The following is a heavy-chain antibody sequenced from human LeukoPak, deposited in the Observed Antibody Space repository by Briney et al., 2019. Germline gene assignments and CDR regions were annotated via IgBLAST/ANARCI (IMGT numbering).Heavy chain of an antibody. Sequence: SETLSLTCTVSGGSISSHYRSWIRQPPGKGLEWIGYIYYSGSTYYNPSLRSRVTISVDTSKNQFSLKLSSVTAADTAVYYCARSSEGRYYYDSSGFSYYYYYMDVWGKGTTVTISS. V-gene: IGHV4-59*11. CDR2: IYYSGST. CDR1: GGSISSHY. J-gene: IGHJ6*03. D-gene: IGHD3-22*01. CDR3: ARSSEGRYYYDSSGFSYYYYYMDV.